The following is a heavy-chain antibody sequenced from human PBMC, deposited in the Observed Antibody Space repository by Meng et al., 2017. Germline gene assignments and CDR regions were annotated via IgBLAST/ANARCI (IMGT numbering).Heavy chain of an antibody. Sequence: QVQLRQWGEGLLKPVKILSITCAVTGGSFSGYCWSWIRQHPGKWLEWIGEINHSGSTNYNPSLKSRVTISVDTSKNQFSLKLSSVNAADTDVYSCARGSAARPPYYFDYWGQGTLVTVSS. V-gene: IGHV4-34*01. CDR3: ARGSAARPPYYFDY. J-gene: IGHJ4*02. CDR1: GGSFSGYC. D-gene: IGHD6-6*01. CDR2: INHSGST.